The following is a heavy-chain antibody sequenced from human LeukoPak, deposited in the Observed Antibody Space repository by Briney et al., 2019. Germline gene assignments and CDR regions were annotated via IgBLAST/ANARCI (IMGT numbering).Heavy chain of an antibody. V-gene: IGHV1-69*06. CDR1: GGTFSSYA. Sequence: ASVKVSCKASGGTFSSYAISWVRQAPGQGLEGMGGIIPIFGTANYAQKFQGRVTITADKSTSTAYMELSSLRSEDTAVYYCANIVLMVYATPANWFDPWGQGTLVTVSS. J-gene: IGHJ5*02. CDR2: IIPIFGTA. D-gene: IGHD2-8*01. CDR3: ANIVLMVYATPANWFDP.